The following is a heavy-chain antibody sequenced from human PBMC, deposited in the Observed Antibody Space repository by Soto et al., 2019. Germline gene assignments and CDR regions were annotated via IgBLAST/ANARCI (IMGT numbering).Heavy chain of an antibody. CDR1: GFTFDDYA. V-gene: IGHV3-9*01. CDR2: ISWNSGSI. Sequence: GGSLRLSCAASGFTFDDYAMHWVRQAPGKGLEWVSGISWNSGSIGYADSVKGRFTISRDNAKNSLYLQMNSLRAEDTALYYCAKDRNEAVAGAFDIWGQGTMVTVSS. D-gene: IGHD6-19*01. CDR3: AKDRNEAVAGAFDI. J-gene: IGHJ3*02.